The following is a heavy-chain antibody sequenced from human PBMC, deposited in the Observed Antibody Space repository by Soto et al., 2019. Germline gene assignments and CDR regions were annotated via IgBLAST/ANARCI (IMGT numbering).Heavy chain of an antibody. J-gene: IGHJ6*02. D-gene: IGHD5-18*01. CDR3: ARVIREVGYSYSEGMDV. Sequence: SETLSLTCTVSGGSISSYYWSWIRQPPGKGLEWIGYIYYSGSTNYNPSLKSRVTISVDTSKNQFSLKLSSVTAADTAVYYCARVIREVGYSYSEGMDVWGQGTTVTVSS. V-gene: IGHV4-59*01. CDR1: GGSISSYY. CDR2: IYYSGST.